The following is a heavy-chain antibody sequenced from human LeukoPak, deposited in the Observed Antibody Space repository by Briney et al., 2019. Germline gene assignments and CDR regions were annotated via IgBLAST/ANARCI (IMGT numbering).Heavy chain of an antibody. CDR2: IYHSGST. Sequence: PSQTLSLTCTVSGGSISSGGYYWSWIRQPPGKGLEWIGYIYHSGSTYYNPSLKSRVTISVDRSKNQFSLKLSSVTAADTAVYYCARVAGSSWVQIDYWGQGTLVTVSS. CDR3: ARVAGSSWVQIDY. D-gene: IGHD6-13*01. V-gene: IGHV4-30-2*01. J-gene: IGHJ4*02. CDR1: GGSISSGGYY.